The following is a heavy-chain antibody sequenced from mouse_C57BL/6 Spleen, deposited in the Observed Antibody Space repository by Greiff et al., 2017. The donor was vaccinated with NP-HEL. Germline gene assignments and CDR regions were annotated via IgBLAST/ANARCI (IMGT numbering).Heavy chain of an antibody. V-gene: IGHV5-16*01. Sequence: EVHLVESEGGLVQPGSSMKLSCTASGFTFSDYYMAWVRQVPEKGLEWVANINYDGSSTYYLDSLRSRFIISRDNAKNILYLQMSSLKSEDTATDYCARVGPFDAMDYWGQGTSVTVSS. CDR3: ARVGPFDAMDY. CDR2: INYDGSST. J-gene: IGHJ4*01. CDR1: GFTFSDYY. D-gene: IGHD2-14*01.